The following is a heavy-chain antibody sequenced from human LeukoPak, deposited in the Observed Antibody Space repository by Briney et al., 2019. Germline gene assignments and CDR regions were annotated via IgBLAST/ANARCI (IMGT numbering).Heavy chain of an antibody. J-gene: IGHJ6*03. V-gene: IGHV4-34*01. CDR3: ARVGYSYSINDWSRTGLGAYPTKYYYYMDG. CDR1: GGSFSDYS. CDR2: INHSGGT. Sequence: PSETLSLTCAVYGGSFSDYSWTWIRQPPGKGLQGIGEINHSGGTNHNPSLMSRVIMSVDTSKNQISLKVSSVTAADTAVYYCARVGYSYSINDWSRTGLGAYPTKYYYYMDGWARGPRSPSR. D-gene: IGHD5-18*01.